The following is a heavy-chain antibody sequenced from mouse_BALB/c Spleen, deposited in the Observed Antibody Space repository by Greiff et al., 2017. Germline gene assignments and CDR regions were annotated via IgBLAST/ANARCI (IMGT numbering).Heavy chain of an antibody. CDR2: ILPGSGST. CDR1: GYTFSSYW. V-gene: IGHV1-9*01. D-gene: IGHD1-1*01. CDR3: ARGIYYYGRGFDY. Sequence: QVQLKQSGAELMKPGASVKISCKATGYTFSSYWIEWVKQRPGHGLEWIGEILPGSGSTNYNEKFKGKATFTADTSSNTAYMQLSSLTSEDSAVYYCARGIYYYGRGFDYWGQGTTLTVSS. J-gene: IGHJ2*01.